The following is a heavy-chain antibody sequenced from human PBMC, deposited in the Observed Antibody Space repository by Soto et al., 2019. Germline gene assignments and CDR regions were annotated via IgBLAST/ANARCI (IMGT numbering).Heavy chain of an antibody. D-gene: IGHD7-27*01. CDR3: ASEGPMGNHDAFDI. J-gene: IGHJ3*02. CDR2: ISSSGSHI. CDR1: GFPFSSYE. Sequence: EVQVVESGGGLVQPGWSLRLSCAASGFPFSSYEMNWVRQAPGKGLEWLSYISSSGSHINYADSVKGRFAISRDNAENSLFLQMNSLRAEDTAIYYCASEGPMGNHDAFDIWGRGTLVTVSS. V-gene: IGHV3-48*03.